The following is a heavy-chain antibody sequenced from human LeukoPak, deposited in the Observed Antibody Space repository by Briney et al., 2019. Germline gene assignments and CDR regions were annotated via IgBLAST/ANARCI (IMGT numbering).Heavy chain of an antibody. CDR3: ARDECLNDCEQXXAPDFDY. Sequence: ASVKVSCKASGYTFTSYGISWVRQAPGQGLEWMGWISAYNGNTNYAQKLQCRVTMTTDTSTSTTYMELRSLRSDDTAVYYCARDECLNDCEQXXAPDFDYWGQGTLVTVS. D-gene: IGHD6-19*01. J-gene: IGHJ4*02. CDR1: GYTFTSYG. V-gene: IGHV1-18*01. CDR2: ISAYNGNT.